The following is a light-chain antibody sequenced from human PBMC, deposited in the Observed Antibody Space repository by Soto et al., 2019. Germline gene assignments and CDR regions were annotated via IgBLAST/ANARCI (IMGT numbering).Light chain of an antibody. CDR2: KAS. Sequence: DIQMTQSPSTLSASRDSVTSACWASQTICSWLAWYQQKPGKAPKLLIYKASNLKSGVPSRFSGSGSGTEFTLTISSLQPDDFATYYCQHYSRYSGAFGPGTKVDI. CDR1: QTICSW. J-gene: IGKJ1*01. V-gene: IGKV1-5*03. CDR3: QHYSRYSGA.